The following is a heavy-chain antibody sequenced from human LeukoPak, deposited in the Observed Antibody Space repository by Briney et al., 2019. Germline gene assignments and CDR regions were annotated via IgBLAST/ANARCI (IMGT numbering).Heavy chain of an antibody. Sequence: GGALRLSCAASGFTFSSYDMTWVRQAPGKGLEWVADIKKDGSEKYYVDSVKGRFTISRQNAKNSLFLQLTSLRAEDTALYYCARDRGRNSFDYWGQGTLVSVSS. V-gene: IGHV3-7*01. J-gene: IGHJ4*02. D-gene: IGHD1-14*01. CDR1: GFTFSSYD. CDR2: IKKDGSEK. CDR3: ARDRGRNSFDY.